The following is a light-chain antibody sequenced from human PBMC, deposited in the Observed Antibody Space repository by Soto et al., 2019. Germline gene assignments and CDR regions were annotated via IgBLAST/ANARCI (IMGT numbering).Light chain of an antibody. CDR2: EVY. Sequence: QSALTQPRSVSGSPGQSVTISCTGTSSDVGGYNYVSWYQHYPGRAPKLMIFEVYLRPSGVPDRFSGSKSGNTASLTISGLQAEDEADYYCQSYDIRLNGLTFGLGTKLTVL. CDR1: SSDVGGYNY. J-gene: IGLJ2*01. CDR3: QSYDIRLNGLT. V-gene: IGLV2-11*01.